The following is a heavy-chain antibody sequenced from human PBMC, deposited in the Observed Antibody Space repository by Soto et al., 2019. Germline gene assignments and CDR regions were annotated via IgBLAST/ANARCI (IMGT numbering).Heavy chain of an antibody. J-gene: IGHJ5*02. D-gene: IGHD2-2*01. CDR1: GYTFTSYD. CDR3: ARKSKGYCSSTSCYGGVWFDP. Sequence: QVPLVQSGAEVKKPGASVKVSCKASGYTFTSYDINWVRQATGQGLEWMGWMNPNSGNTGYAQKFQGRVTMTRNTSISTAYMELSSLRSEDTAVYYCARKSKGYCSSTSCYGGVWFDPWGQGTLVTVSS. V-gene: IGHV1-8*01. CDR2: MNPNSGNT.